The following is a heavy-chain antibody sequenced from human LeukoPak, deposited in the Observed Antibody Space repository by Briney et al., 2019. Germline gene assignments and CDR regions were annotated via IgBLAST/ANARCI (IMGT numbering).Heavy chain of an antibody. CDR3: AKEDSIMDYFDY. CDR2: ISYDGSNK. Sequence: TGGSLRLSCAASGFTFSSYGMHWVRQAPGKGLEWVAVISYDGSNKYYADSVKGRFTISRDNSKNTLCLQMNSLRAEDTAVYYCAKEDSIMDYFDYWGQGTLVTVSS. CDR1: GFTFSSYG. J-gene: IGHJ4*02. D-gene: IGHD2-8*01. V-gene: IGHV3-30*18.